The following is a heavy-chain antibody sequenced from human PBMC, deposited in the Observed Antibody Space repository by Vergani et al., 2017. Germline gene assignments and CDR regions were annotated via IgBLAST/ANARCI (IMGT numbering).Heavy chain of an antibody. Sequence: QMQLQESGPGLVKASDTLSLTCTVSGDSIISRSYYWGWIRQPPWKGLEWIGSIYNSVNGDSSSSLKSRVTISADTSKNQFSLRLTSVTAADTAVYYCASGKYYSDSTSHFRGRYFDVWGRGTLVTVPS. CDR1: GDSIISRSYY. V-gene: IGHV4-39*01. CDR2: IYNSVNG. CDR3: ASGKYYSDSTSHFRGRYFDV. D-gene: IGHD3-16*01. J-gene: IGHJ2*01.